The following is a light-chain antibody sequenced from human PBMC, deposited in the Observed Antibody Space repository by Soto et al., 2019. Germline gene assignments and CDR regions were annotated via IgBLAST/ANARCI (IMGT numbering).Light chain of an antibody. CDR2: EVS. Sequence: QSALTQPASVSGSPGQSITISCTGTSSYVGGYNYVSWYQQHPGKAPKLMIYEVSNRPSGVSNRFSGSKSGNTASLTISGLQAEDEADYYCSSYTSSSTLRVFGGGTKLT. CDR1: SSYVGGYNY. V-gene: IGLV2-14*01. J-gene: IGLJ2*01. CDR3: SSYTSSSTLRV.